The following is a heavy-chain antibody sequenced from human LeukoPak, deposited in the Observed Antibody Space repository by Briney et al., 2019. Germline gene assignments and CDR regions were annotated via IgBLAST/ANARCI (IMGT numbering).Heavy chain of an antibody. V-gene: IGHV1-2*02. CDR1: GYTFSALY. CDR3: AKGRYGSGSYYNLVDY. J-gene: IGHJ4*02. CDR2: ITPYNGGT. Sequence: GASVRVSCKPSGYTFSALYIHWVRQAPGQGLEWMGWITPYNGGTNYAQRFQDRVTMTWDTSIGTANMELSGLKSDDTALYYCAKGRYGSGSYYNLVDYWGQGTLVTVSS. D-gene: IGHD3-10*01.